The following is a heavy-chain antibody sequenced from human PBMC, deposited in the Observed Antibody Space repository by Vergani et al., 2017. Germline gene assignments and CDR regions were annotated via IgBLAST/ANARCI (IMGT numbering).Heavy chain of an antibody. Sequence: EVQLLESGGGLVQPGGSLRLSCAASGFTFSSYAMSWVRQAPGKGLEGVSAISGSGGSTYYADSVKGRFTISRDNSKNTLYLQMNSLRAEDTAVYYCAKDRDAWVGATLAPAFDIWGQGTMVTVSS. V-gene: IGHV3-23*01. CDR3: AKDRDAWVGATLAPAFDI. J-gene: IGHJ3*02. CDR2: ISGSGGST. CDR1: GFTFSSYA. D-gene: IGHD1-26*01.